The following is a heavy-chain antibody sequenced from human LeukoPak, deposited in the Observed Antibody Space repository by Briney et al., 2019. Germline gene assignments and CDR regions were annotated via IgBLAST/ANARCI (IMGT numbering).Heavy chain of an antibody. V-gene: IGHV3-30*18. J-gene: IGHJ5*02. D-gene: IGHD1-26*01. Sequence: GGSLRLSRAASGFTFSNYGMHWVRQAPGKGLEWVAVISYDGSDNYYADSVKGRFTISRDNSKNTLYLQMNSLRAEDTAVYYCAKVSRQWELVYWFDPWGQGTLVTVSS. CDR2: ISYDGSDN. CDR1: GFTFSNYG. CDR3: AKVSRQWELVYWFDP.